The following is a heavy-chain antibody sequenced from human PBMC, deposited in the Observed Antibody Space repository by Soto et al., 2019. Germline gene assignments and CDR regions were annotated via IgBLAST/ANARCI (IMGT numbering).Heavy chain of an antibody. Sequence: PGGSLRLSCAASGFTFSSYAMSWVRQAPGKGLEWVSAISGSGGSTYYADSVKGRFTISRDNSKNTLYLQMNSLRAEDTAVYYCAKSMVRGVIITGFDPWGQGTLVTVSS. CDR2: ISGSGGST. CDR1: GFTFSSYA. CDR3: AKSMVRGVIITGFDP. D-gene: IGHD3-10*01. V-gene: IGHV3-23*01. J-gene: IGHJ5*02.